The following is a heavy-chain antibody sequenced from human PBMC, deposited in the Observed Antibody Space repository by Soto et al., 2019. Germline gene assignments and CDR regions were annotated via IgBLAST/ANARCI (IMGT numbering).Heavy chain of an antibody. CDR3: ARGELGRRWPYYYGMDV. CDR2: NIPIFGTA. CDR1: GGTFSSYA. Sequence: SVKVSCKASGGTFSSYAISWVRQAPGQGLEWMGGNIPIFGTANYAQKFQGRVTITADKSTSTAYMELSSLRSEDTAVYYCARGELGRRWPYYYGMDVWGQGTTVTVSS. D-gene: IGHD1-1*01. J-gene: IGHJ6*02. V-gene: IGHV1-69*06.